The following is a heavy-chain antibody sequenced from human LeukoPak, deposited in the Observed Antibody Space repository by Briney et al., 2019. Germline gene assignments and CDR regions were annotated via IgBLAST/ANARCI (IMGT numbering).Heavy chain of an antibody. CDR3: ARFGYVAAVDV. Sequence: GGSLRLSCAASGFSFSAYWMTWVRQAPGTGLEWVANINPAGSETYYVDPVKGRLSISRDNAKNLAYLQMNSLRAEDTAVYHCARFGYVAAVDVWGQGTPVTVSS. J-gene: IGHJ4*02. CDR2: INPAGSET. CDR1: GFSFSAYW. V-gene: IGHV3-7*01. D-gene: IGHD2-15*01.